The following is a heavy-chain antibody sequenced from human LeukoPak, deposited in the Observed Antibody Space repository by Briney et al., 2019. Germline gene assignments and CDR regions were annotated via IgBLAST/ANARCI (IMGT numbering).Heavy chain of an antibody. CDR3: AKDNMEGGLDY. V-gene: IGHV3-30-3*01. D-gene: IGHD3-16*01. CDR2: ISYDGSNK. Sequence: GRSLRLSCAASGFTFSSYAMHWVRQAPGKGLEWVAVISYDGSNKYYADSVKGRFTISRDNSKNTLYLQMNSLRAEDTAVYYCAKDNMEGGLDYWGQGTLVTVSS. J-gene: IGHJ4*02. CDR1: GFTFSSYA.